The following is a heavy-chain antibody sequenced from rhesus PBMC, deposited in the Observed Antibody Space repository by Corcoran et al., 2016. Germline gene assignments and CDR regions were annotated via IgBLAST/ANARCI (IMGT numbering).Heavy chain of an antibody. CDR3: ARDDKQRLVHDACEF. D-gene: IGHD6S26*01. J-gene: IGHJ3*01. V-gene: IGHV4-122*02. CDR2: ITDSGST. CDR1: GGSISSGYSY. Sequence: QVQLQESGPGLVKPSETLSLTCAVSGGSISSGYSYWRWLSTPPGKRLEWIGYITDSGSTCYNPSLKSRVNSSSDTSKNQFALKRSSVTAADTAVYYCARDDKQRLVHDACEFWGQGLRVTVSS.